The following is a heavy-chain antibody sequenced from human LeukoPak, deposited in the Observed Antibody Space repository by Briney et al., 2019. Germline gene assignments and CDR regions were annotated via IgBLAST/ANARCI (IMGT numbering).Heavy chain of an antibody. D-gene: IGHD2-15*01. Sequence: GGSLRLSCAASGFTFSSYGMHWVRQAPGKGLEWVAVIWYDGSNKYYADSVKGRFTISRDNSKNTLYLQMNSLRAEDTAVYYCARDKAGYCSGGSCYSGWFDPWGQGTLVTVSS. CDR1: GFTFSSYG. CDR3: ARDKAGYCSGGSCYSGWFDP. J-gene: IGHJ5*02. V-gene: IGHV3-33*01. CDR2: IWYDGSNK.